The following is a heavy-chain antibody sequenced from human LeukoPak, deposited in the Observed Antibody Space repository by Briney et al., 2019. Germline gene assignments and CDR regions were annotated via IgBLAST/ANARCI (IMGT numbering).Heavy chain of an antibody. CDR1: GFTLTSYA. D-gene: IGHD3-9*01. J-gene: IGHJ4*02. CDR2: IWYDGSSK. V-gene: IGHV3-33*01. Sequence: GGSLRLSCATSGFTLTSYAVHWVRQAPGKGLEWVGLIWYDGSSKYYADSVKGRFTISRGNSKNTLYLQMNSLRAEDTAVYYCARDAGYDILSGYFDYWGQGTLVTVSS. CDR3: ARDAGYDILSGYFDY.